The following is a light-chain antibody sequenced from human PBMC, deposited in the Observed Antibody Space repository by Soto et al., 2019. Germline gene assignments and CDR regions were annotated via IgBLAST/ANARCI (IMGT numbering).Light chain of an antibody. CDR1: QDIIRH. J-gene: IGKJ5*01. Sequence: DTKMTQSPSSLSASVGDGVPTTSRASQDIIRHLNWYQHKPGRAPRLLIYAASTLQSGVPSRFTGSGSGTEFTLTISGLQPEDFATYYCQHSYTVPIAFGQGTRLEIK. CDR2: AAS. V-gene: IGKV1-39*01. CDR3: QHSYTVPIA.